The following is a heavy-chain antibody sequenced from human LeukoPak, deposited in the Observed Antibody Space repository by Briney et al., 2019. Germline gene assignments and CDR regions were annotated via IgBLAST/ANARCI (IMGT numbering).Heavy chain of an antibody. CDR3: ARGSTVDTVATPLKY. J-gene: IGHJ4*02. CDR2: MNPKSGNT. V-gene: IGHV1-8*02. Sequence: ASVKVSCKASGGTFSSYAISWVRQAPGQGLEWMGWMNPKSGNTGYAQKYQGRVTMTRSTSVNTAYMEVSSLRSEDTAVYYCARGSTVDTVATPLKYWGQGTLVTVSS. D-gene: IGHD5-12*01. CDR1: GGTFSSYA.